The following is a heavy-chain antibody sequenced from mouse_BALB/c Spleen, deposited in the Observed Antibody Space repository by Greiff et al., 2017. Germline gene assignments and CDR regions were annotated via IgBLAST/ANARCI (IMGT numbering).Heavy chain of an antibody. V-gene: IGHV1-80*01. CDR3: ARDYGSSLYAMDY. D-gene: IGHD1-1*01. J-gene: IGHJ4*01. CDR1: GYAFSSYW. CDR2: IYPGDGDT. Sequence: QVQLKQSGAELVRPGSSVKISCKASGYAFSSYWMNWVKQRPGQGLEWIGQIYPGDGDTNYNGKFKGKATLTADKSSSTAYMQLSSLTSEDSAVYFWARDYGSSLYAMDYWGQGTSVTVSS.